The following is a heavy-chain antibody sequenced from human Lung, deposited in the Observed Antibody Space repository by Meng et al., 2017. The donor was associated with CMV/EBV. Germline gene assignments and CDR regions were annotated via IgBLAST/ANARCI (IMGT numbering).Heavy chain of an antibody. J-gene: IGHJ4*02. CDR1: GYTFTNYG. CDR2: INAYNGDT. Sequence: QAQLGQYGGEVKKPGDSVKVSCKASGYTFTNYGITWVRQAPGQGLEWMGWINAYNGDTNYAQTLQGRVTMTTDTSTSTAYMELRSLRSDDTAVYYCARVEVGITSGDYWGQGTLVTVSS. CDR3: ARVEVGITSGDY. V-gene: IGHV1-18*01. D-gene: IGHD1-26*01.